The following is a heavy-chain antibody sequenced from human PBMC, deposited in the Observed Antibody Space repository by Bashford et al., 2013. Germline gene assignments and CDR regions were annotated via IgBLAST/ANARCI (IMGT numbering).Heavy chain of an antibody. Sequence: SETLSLTCTLSGGSIRGRGFYWGWIRQPPGKGLEWIGYVYYAGKNNYNPSLKSRVTISVDTSKNQFSLKLSSVTAADTAVYYCARGRIATRWGQGTLVTVSS. CDR1: GGSIRGRGFY. CDR2: VYYAGKN. J-gene: IGHJ4*02. V-gene: IGHV4-39*07. CDR3: ARGRIATR. D-gene: IGHD6-13*01.